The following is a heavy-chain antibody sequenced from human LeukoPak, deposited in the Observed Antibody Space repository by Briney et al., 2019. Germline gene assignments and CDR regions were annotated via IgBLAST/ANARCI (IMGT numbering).Heavy chain of an antibody. Sequence: HPGGSLRLSCAASGFTFSSFEMNWVRQAPGKGLEWVSDISGGGIRRNYADSVKGRFTISRDNSKNTLYLQMNSLRAEDTAVYYCAKRSGGPSPFDYWGQGSLVTVSS. J-gene: IGHJ4*02. CDR1: GFTFSSFE. D-gene: IGHD3-3*01. V-gene: IGHV3-23*01. CDR2: ISGGGIRR. CDR3: AKRSGGPSPFDY.